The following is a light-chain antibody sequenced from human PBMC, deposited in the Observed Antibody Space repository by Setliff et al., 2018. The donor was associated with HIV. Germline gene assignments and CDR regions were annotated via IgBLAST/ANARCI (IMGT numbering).Light chain of an antibody. J-gene: IGLJ1*01. CDR3: SSYAITNTLP. CDR1: SSDVGDYNY. Sequence: QSVLAQPRSVSGSPGQSVTISCTGTSSDVGDYNYVSWYQQHPGKAPKLIIYEVRNRPSGVSSRFSGSKSGNTASLTISGLQAEDEADYYCSSYAITNTLPFGTGTKV. CDR2: EVR. V-gene: IGLV2-14*01.